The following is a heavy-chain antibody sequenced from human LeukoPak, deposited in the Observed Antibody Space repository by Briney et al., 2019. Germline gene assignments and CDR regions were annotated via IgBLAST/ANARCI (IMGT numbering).Heavy chain of an antibody. D-gene: IGHD2-2*02. Sequence: PSETLSLTCTVSGGSISSGGYYWGWIRQHPGRGLEWIGYIYYSGSTYYNPSLKSRVTISVDTSKNQFSLKLSSVTAADTAVYYCAREGGPHCSSTSCYSDYWGQGTLVTVSS. CDR1: GGSISSGGYY. CDR2: IYYSGST. CDR3: AREGGPHCSSTSCYSDY. V-gene: IGHV4-31*03. J-gene: IGHJ4*02.